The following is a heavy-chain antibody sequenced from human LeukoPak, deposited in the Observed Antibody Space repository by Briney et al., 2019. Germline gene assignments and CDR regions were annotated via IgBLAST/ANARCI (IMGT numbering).Heavy chain of an antibody. D-gene: IGHD3-10*01. Sequence: PGGSLRLSCAASGFTFSSCGMHWVRQAPGKGLEWVAFIRYDGSNKYYADSVKGRFTISRDNSKNTLYLQMNSLRAEDTAVYYCAKDAAFDYYGSGSYYGTFDYWGQGTLVTVSS. V-gene: IGHV3-30*02. J-gene: IGHJ4*02. CDR1: GFTFSSCG. CDR3: AKDAAFDYYGSGSYYGTFDY. CDR2: IRYDGSNK.